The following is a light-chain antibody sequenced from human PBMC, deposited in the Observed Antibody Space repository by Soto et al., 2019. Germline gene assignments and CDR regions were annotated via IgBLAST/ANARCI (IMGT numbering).Light chain of an antibody. Sequence: QSVLTQPASVSGSPRQSITIFCTGTSGDFGDYNYVSWYQQHPGKAPQLLIYGVTNRPSGVSNRFSGSKSGDTASLTISGLQADDEANYYCSSYTKSDNLPVFGTGNEVTVL. CDR1: SGDFGDYNY. V-gene: IGLV2-14*01. J-gene: IGLJ1*01. CDR3: SSYTKSDNLPV. CDR2: GVT.